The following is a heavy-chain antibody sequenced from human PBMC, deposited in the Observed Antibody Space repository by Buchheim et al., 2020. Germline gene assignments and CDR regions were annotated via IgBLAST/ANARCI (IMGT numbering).Heavy chain of an antibody. CDR3: VRENVIAVAGAGGDY. Sequence: EVQLLESGGDLVQPGGSLRLSCAASGFTFSSYSMNWVRQAPGKGLEWVSSISGSSNYIFYADSVKGRFTISRDNAKNSLYLQMNSLRAEDTAVYYCVRENVIAVAGAGGDYWGQGTL. V-gene: IGHV3-21*01. CDR2: ISGSSNYI. CDR1: GFTFSSYS. J-gene: IGHJ4*02. D-gene: IGHD6-19*01.